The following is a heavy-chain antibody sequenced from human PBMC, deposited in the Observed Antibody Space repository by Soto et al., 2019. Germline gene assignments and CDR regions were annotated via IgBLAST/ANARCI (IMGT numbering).Heavy chain of an antibody. D-gene: IGHD2-2*01. CDR3: AGGRIVVVPAATPYNWFDP. Sequence: KTSETLSLTCAVYGGSFSGYYWSWIRQPPGKGLEWIGEINHSGSTNYNPSLKSRVTISVDTSKNQFSLKLSSVTAADTAVYYCAGGRIVVVPAATPYNWFDPWGQGTLVTVSS. CDR2: INHSGST. CDR1: GGSFSGYY. J-gene: IGHJ5*02. V-gene: IGHV4-34*01.